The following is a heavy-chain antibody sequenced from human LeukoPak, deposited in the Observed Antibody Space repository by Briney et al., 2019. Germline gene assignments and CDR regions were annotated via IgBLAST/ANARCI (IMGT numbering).Heavy chain of an antibody. Sequence: PGGPLRFSCAASGFTFSTYGMHWVRQAPGKGLEWVAFIRYDGSNKYADSVKGRFTISRDNSKNTLFLQMNSLRAEDTAVYYCAKDGGTHGEYYSYYMDVWGKGTTVTVSS. CDR2: IRYDGSNK. CDR1: GFTFSTYG. J-gene: IGHJ6*03. V-gene: IGHV3-30*02. CDR3: AKDGGTHGEYYSYYMDV. D-gene: IGHD2-15*01.